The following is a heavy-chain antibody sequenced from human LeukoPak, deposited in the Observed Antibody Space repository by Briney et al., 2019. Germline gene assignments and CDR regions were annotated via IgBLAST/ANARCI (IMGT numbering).Heavy chain of an antibody. D-gene: IGHD3-22*01. J-gene: IGHJ4*02. CDR1: GDSISSSSSY. CDR3: ARASYYDSSGYYPFDY. CDR2: IYYSGST. Sequence: SETLSLTCTVSGDSISSSSSYWGWIRQPPGEGLEWIGSIYYSGSTYYNPSLKSRVTISVDTSKNQFSLKLSSVTAADTAVYYCARASYYDSSGYYPFDYWGQGTLVTVSS. V-gene: IGHV4-39*07.